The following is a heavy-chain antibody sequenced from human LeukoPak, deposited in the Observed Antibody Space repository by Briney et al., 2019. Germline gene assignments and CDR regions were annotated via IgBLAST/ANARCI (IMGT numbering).Heavy chain of an antibody. J-gene: IGHJ4*02. CDR2: IYTSGST. CDR3: ASPLSGSYDFDY. V-gene: IGHV4-61*02. Sequence: SQTLSLTCTVSGGSISSGSYYWSWIRQPAGKGLEWIGRIYTSGSTNYNPSLKSRVTISVDTSKNQFSLKLSSVTAADTAVYYCASPLSGSYDFDYWGQGTLVTVSS. D-gene: IGHD1-26*01. CDR1: GGSISSGSYY.